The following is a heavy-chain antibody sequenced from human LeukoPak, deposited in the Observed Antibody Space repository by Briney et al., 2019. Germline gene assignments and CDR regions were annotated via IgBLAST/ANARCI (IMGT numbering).Heavy chain of an antibody. D-gene: IGHD6-13*01. Sequence: SETLSLTCAVYGGPFSVYYWSGIRQPPGKGLDGIGYIYYTGSTKYSPSLESRVAISVDTSKNQFSLRLSSVTAADTAVYYCARQNPAAAGQGLDYWGQGTLVTVSS. CDR3: ARQNPAAAGQGLDY. CDR1: GGPFSVYY. V-gene: IGHV4-59*08. J-gene: IGHJ4*02. CDR2: IYYTGST.